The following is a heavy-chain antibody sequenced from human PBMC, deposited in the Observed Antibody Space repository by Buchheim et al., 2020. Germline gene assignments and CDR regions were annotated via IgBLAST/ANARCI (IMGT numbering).Heavy chain of an antibody. CDR3: ATFLYGSGKFSFAPLRYGMDV. D-gene: IGHD3-10*01. CDR2: IYHSGST. Sequence: QVQLQESGPGLVKPSGTLSLTCAVSGGPISSSNWWSWVRQPPGKGLEWIGEIYHSGSTNYNPSLKSRVTISVDKSKHQFSLKLSSVTAADTAVYYCATFLYGSGKFSFAPLRYGMDVWGQGTT. CDR1: GGPISSSNW. J-gene: IGHJ6*02. V-gene: IGHV4-4*02.